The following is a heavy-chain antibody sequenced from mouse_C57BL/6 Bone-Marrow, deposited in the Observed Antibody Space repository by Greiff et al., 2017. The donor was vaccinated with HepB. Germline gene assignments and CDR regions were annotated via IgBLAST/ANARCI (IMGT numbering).Heavy chain of an antibody. Sequence: EVQLQQSGAELVRPGASVKLSCTASGFNIKDDYMHWVKQRPEQGLEWIGWIDPENGDTEYASKFQGKATITADTSSNTAYLQLSSLTSEDTAVYYCTTEAQARSYYAMDYWGQGTSVTVSS. CDR1: GFNIKDDY. V-gene: IGHV14-4*01. D-gene: IGHD3-2*02. CDR3: TTEAQARSYYAMDY. J-gene: IGHJ4*01. CDR2: IDPENGDT.